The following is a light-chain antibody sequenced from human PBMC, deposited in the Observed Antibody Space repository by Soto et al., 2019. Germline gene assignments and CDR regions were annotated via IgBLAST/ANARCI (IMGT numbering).Light chain of an antibody. CDR1: QSISSW. J-gene: IGKJ3*01. CDR2: DAS. V-gene: IGKV1-5*01. CDR3: QQYYSYSSVLT. Sequence: DIQMTQSPSTLSASVGDRVTITCRASQSISSWLAWYQQKPGKAPELLIYDASSLQSGVPSRFSGSGSGTDFTLPISRLQPDDFAAYDCQQYYSYSSVLTVGPGNKVDFK.